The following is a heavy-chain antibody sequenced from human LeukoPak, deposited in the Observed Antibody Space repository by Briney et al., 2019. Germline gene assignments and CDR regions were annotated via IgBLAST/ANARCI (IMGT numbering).Heavy chain of an antibody. CDR1: GFTFDDYA. CDR3: ARSGWGVDSFYFYMDV. Sequence: GRCLRLSCAASGFTFDDYAMHWVRQAPGKGLEWVSGISWNSGSIGYADSVKGRFTISRDNAKNSLYLQMNSLRAEDTAVYYCARSGWGVDSFYFYMDVWGKGTTVTVSS. CDR2: ISWNSGSI. D-gene: IGHD3-10*01. V-gene: IGHV3-9*01. J-gene: IGHJ6*03.